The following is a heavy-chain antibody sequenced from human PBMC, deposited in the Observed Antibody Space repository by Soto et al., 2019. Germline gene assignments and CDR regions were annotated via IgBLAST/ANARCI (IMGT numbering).Heavy chain of an antibody. CDR3: ARTGYSSGELAY. Sequence: SETLSLTCAVYGGSFSGYYWSWIRQPPGKGLEWIGEINHSGSTNYNPSLKSRVTISVDTSKNQFSLKLSSVTAADTAVYYCARTGYSSGELAYWGQGTLVTVSS. D-gene: IGHD6-19*01. CDR1: GGSFSGYY. CDR2: INHSGST. J-gene: IGHJ4*02. V-gene: IGHV4-34*01.